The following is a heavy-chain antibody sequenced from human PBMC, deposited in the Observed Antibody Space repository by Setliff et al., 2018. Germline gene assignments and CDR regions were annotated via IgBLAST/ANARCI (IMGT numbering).Heavy chain of an antibody. CDR3: ARDRGQVTVNNRYGFYYYGMDV. CDR2: INPNSGNT. D-gene: IGHD3-16*02. Sequence: ASVKVSCKASGYSFTNYDINWVRQATGQGLEWMGWINPNSGNTDYAQKFQGRVTMTTNTSINTAYMELSSLRFEDTAVYYCARDRGQVTVNNRYGFYYYGMDVWGQGTTVTVS. J-gene: IGHJ6*02. CDR1: GYSFTNYD. V-gene: IGHV1-8*02.